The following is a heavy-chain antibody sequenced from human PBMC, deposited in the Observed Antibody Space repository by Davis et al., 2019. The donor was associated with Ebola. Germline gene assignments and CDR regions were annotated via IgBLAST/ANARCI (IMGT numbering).Heavy chain of an antibody. D-gene: IGHD3-10*01. CDR3: ARLPYYYGYFDY. Sequence: SVKVSCKASGFTFTSSAVQWVRQARGQRLEWIGWIVVGSGNTNYAQKFQERVTITRDMSTSTAYMELSSLRSEDTAVYYCARLPYYYGYFDYWGQGTLVTVSS. CDR1: GFTFTSSA. J-gene: IGHJ4*02. V-gene: IGHV1-58*01. CDR2: IVVGSGNT.